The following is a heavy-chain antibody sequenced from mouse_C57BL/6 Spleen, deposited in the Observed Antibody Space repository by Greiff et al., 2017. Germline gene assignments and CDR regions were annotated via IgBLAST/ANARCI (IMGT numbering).Heavy chain of an antibody. CDR2: INPNNGGT. J-gene: IGHJ1*03. CDR3: ARSSYYSNSRYFDV. V-gene: IGHV1-18*01. D-gene: IGHD2-5*01. Sequence: VQLQQSGPELVKPGASVKIPCKASGYTFTDYNMDWVKQSHGKSLEWIGDINPNNGGTIYNQNFKGKATLTVDKSSSTSYMELRSLTSEDTAVYYCARSSYYSNSRYFDVWGTGTTVTVSS. CDR1: GYTFTDYN.